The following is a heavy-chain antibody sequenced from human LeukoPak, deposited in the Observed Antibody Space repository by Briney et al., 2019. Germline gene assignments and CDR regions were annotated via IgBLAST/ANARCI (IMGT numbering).Heavy chain of an antibody. CDR3: ARTLDSSSGFDI. Sequence: GSVKVSCKASGYTFPGYYMQWVRQAHGQGLEWMGWINPNSGGTNYAQKFQGWVTMTRDTSISTAYMELSRLRSDDTAVYYCARTLDSSSGFDIWGQGTMVTVSS. CDR2: INPNSGGT. V-gene: IGHV1-2*04. CDR1: GYTFPGYY. D-gene: IGHD6-13*01. J-gene: IGHJ3*02.